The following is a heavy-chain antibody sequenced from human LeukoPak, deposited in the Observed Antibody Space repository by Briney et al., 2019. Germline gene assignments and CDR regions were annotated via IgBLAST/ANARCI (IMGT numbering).Heavy chain of an antibody. CDR1: GETVSSGGYY. CDR2: IYHSGST. V-gene: IGHV4-31*03. CDR3: ARGGVAARLMYGFQNWFDP. J-gene: IGHJ5*02. Sequence: SETLSLTCTVSGETVSSGGYYWSWIRQHPGKGLEWIGNIYHSGSTYYNPTLRSRVTISIDTSKNQFSLKMTSVTAADMAVYFCARGGVAARLMYGFQNWFDPWGQGTLVTVSS. D-gene: IGHD6-6*01.